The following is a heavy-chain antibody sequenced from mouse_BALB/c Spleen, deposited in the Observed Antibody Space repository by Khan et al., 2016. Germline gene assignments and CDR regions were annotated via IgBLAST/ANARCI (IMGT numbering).Heavy chain of an antibody. CDR1: GFNIKDTY. Sequence: VQLQQSGAELVKPGASVKLSCTASGFNIKDTYMHWVKQRPEQGLEWIGRIDPANGNTKYDPKFQGKATIKADTSSNTAYLQLSSLTSEDTAVYYCASSPYDYDVGFAYWGQGTLVTVSA. CDR2: IDPANGNT. D-gene: IGHD2-4*01. CDR3: ASSPYDYDVGFAY. V-gene: IGHV14-3*02. J-gene: IGHJ3*01.